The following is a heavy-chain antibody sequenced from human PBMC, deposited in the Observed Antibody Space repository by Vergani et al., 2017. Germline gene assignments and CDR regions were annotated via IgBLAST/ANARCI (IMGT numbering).Heavy chain of an antibody. CDR2: INPNSGDT. CDR1: GDTFIGYY. CDR3: ARDQRWLAEYYFDY. D-gene: IGHD6-19*01. J-gene: IGHJ4*02. V-gene: IGHV1-2*02. Sequence: QVQLVQSGAEVKKPGASVKVSCKASGDTFIGYYMHWVRQAPGQGLEWMGWINPNSGDTNYAQKFQGRVTMTRDTSISTAYMELTRLRSDDTAVYYCARDQRWLAEYYFDYWGQGTLVTVSS.